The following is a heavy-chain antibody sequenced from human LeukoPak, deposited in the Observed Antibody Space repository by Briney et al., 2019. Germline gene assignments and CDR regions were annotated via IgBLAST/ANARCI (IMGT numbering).Heavy chain of an antibody. CDR2: IYHSGST. D-gene: IGHD2-8*01. Sequence: SETLSLTRTVSGGSISSYYWSWIRQPPEKGLEWIGYIYHSGSTNYNPSLKSRVTISVDTSKNQFSLKLTSVTAADTAVYYCARGQARWSSLDYWGQGTLVTVSS. V-gene: IGHV4-59*01. CDR1: GGSISSYY. CDR3: ARGQARWSSLDY. J-gene: IGHJ4*02.